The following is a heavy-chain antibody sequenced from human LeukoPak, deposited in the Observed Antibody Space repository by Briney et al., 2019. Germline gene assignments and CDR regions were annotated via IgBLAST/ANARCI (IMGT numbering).Heavy chain of an antibody. CDR3: ARGLSPTYSSSRSVDY. CDR2: IIPIFGTA. D-gene: IGHD6-6*01. V-gene: IGHV1-69*13. J-gene: IGHJ4*02. Sequence: APVKVSCKASGGTFSSYAISWVRQAPGQGLEWMGGIIPIFGTANYAQKFQGRVTITADESTSTAYMELSSLRSEDTAVYYCARGLSPTYSSSRSVDYWGQGTLVTVSS. CDR1: GGTFSSYA.